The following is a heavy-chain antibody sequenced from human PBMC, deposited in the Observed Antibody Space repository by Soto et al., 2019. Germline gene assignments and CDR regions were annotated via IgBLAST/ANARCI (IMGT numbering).Heavy chain of an antibody. D-gene: IGHD3-10*01. Sequence: QVQLVESGGGVVQPGRSLRLSCAASGFTFSSYGMHWVRQAPGKGLEWVAVISYDGSNKYYADSVKGRFTISRDNSKNTLYLQMNSLRAEDTAVYYCARYPRAAYYYGSGSYEDVWGQGTMVTVSS. CDR1: GFTFSSYG. CDR2: ISYDGSNK. V-gene: IGHV3-30*03. CDR3: ARYPRAAYYYGSGSYEDV. J-gene: IGHJ6*02.